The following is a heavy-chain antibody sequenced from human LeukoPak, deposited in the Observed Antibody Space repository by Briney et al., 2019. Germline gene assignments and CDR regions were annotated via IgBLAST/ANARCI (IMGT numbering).Heavy chain of an antibody. CDR3: ARVFRDGYIYYFDY. D-gene: IGHD5-24*01. Sequence: SETLSLTCTVSGGSISSYYWSWIRQPPGKGLEWIGCIYYSGSTNYNPSLKSRVTISVDTSKNQFSLKLSSVTAADTAVYYCARVFRDGYIYYFDYWGQGTLVTVSS. CDR1: GGSISSYY. J-gene: IGHJ4*02. CDR2: IYYSGST. V-gene: IGHV4-59*01.